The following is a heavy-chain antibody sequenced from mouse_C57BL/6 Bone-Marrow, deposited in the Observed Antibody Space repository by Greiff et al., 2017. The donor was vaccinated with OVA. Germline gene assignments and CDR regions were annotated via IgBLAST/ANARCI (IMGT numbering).Heavy chain of an antibody. V-gene: IGHV1-81*01. CDR2: IYPRSGNT. J-gene: IGHJ1*03. D-gene: IGHD1-1*01. CDR3: ARSRPITTVVATSYWYFDV. Sequence: VKLQESGAELARPGASVKLSCKASGYTFTSYGISWVKQRTGQGLEWIGEIYPRSGNTYYNEKFKGKATLTADKSSSTAYMELRSLTSEDSAVYFCARSRPITTVVATSYWYFDVWGTGTTVTVSS. CDR1: GYTFTSYG.